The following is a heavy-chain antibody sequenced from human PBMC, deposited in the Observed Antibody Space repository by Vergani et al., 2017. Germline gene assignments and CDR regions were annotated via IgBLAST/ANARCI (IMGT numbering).Heavy chain of an antibody. J-gene: IGHJ4*02. CDR3: ARLSGSGFSAGPEY. D-gene: IGHD5-12*01. V-gene: IGHV4-38-2*01. CDR2: VYRDGRA. CDR1: GYSIDIGYY. Sequence: QVQLQESGPRQVRPSETLSLSCAVSGYSIDIGYYWAWIRPSPEKGLEWIATVYRDGRAYYNPSLQNRVTISVDKAQNLFSLELHSATASDTAVYYCARLSGSGFSAGPEYWGPGTLVTVSS.